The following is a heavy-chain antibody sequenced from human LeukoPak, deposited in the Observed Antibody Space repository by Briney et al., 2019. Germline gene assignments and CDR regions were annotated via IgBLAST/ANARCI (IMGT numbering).Heavy chain of an antibody. J-gene: IGHJ5*02. D-gene: IGHD2-2*01. Sequence: GGSLRLSCAASGFSFSNYGMNWVRQAPGKGLEWVSGITGNGATTYYADSVKGRFTISRDNSRNTVYLQMNSLRAEDTAVYYCAKEEFSSGLSFYAPFSWGQGTLVTVS. CDR3: AKEEFSSGLSFYAPFS. CDR2: ITGNGATT. V-gene: IGHV3-23*01. CDR1: GFSFSNYG.